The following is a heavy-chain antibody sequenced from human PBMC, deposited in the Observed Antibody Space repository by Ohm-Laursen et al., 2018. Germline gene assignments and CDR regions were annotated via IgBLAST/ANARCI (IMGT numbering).Heavy chain of an antibody. J-gene: IGHJ4*02. D-gene: IGHD1-26*01. CDR3: ASVTIVGATVGY. CDR1: GGSISSYY. V-gene: IGHV4-59*05. CDR2: IYYSGST. Sequence: SDTPSLTCTVSGGSISSYYWSWIRQPPGKGLEWIGSIYYSGSTYYNPSLKSRVTISVDTSKNQFSLKLSSVTAADTAVYYCASVTIVGATVGYWGQGTLVTVSS.